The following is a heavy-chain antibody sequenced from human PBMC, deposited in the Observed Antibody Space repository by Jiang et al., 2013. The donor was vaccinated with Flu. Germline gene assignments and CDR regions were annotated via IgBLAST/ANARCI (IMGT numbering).Heavy chain of an antibody. V-gene: IGHV4-59*01. CDR1: GVSISSYY. CDR3: ARDDGGNSPFDY. J-gene: IGHJ4*02. CDR2: IYDGGST. Sequence: GLVKPSETLSLSCSVSGVSISSYYWNWIRQPPGKGLEWIGYIYDGGSTNYNPALKSRVTMSVDTSKKQFSLKLSSVTAADTAVYYCARDDGGNSPFDYWGQGTLVTVSS. D-gene: IGHD4-23*01.